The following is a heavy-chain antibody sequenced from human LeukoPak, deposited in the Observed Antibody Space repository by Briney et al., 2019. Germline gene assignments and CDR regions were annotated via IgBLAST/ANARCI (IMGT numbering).Heavy chain of an antibody. V-gene: IGHV3-21*05. J-gene: IGHJ4*02. CDR2: IHSSGDYI. Sequence: GGSLTLSCAASASGVAFTSHSMTWVRQAPGKGLEWISYIHSSGDYIFYADSVKGRFTLSRHNARNSLYLQMNSLRAEDTAIYYCAREYNSRATFDYWGQGTLVTVSS. D-gene: IGHD1-20*01. CDR3: AREYNSRATFDY. CDR1: ASGVAFTSHS.